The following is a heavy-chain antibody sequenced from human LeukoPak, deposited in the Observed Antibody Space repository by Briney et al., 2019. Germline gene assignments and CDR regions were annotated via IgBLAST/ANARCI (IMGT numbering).Heavy chain of an antibody. CDR3: ARLRRGSSGGLTYYFDY. D-gene: IGHD3-22*01. J-gene: IGHJ4*02. V-gene: IGHV5-51*01. Sequence: GEALKISCKGSGSSFTSYWIGWVRRMPGKGLEWMGIIYPGDSDTRYSPSFQGQVTISADKSISTTYLQWSSLKASDTAMYYCARLRRGSSGGLTYYFDYWGQGTLVTVSS. CDR2: IYPGDSDT. CDR1: GSSFTSYW.